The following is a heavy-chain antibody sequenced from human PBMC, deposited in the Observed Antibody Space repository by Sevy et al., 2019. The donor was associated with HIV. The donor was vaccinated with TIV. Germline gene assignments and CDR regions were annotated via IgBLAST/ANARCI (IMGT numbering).Heavy chain of an antibody. Sequence: SETLSLTCTVSGFSISSDYYWGWIRQPPGKGLEWIGSIYDGGSTYYNPSLKSRVTISMDTSKNQFSLKLSSLTAADTAVYYCARDYYGSGSYYEFVYWGQGTLVTVSS. CDR3: ARDYYGSGSYYEFVY. CDR1: GFSISSDYY. V-gene: IGHV4-38-2*02. J-gene: IGHJ4*02. CDR2: IYDGGST. D-gene: IGHD3-10*01.